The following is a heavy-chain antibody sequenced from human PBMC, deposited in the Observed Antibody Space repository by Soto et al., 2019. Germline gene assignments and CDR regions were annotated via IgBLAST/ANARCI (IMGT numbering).Heavy chain of an antibody. CDR1: GGTFNSYA. D-gene: IGHD6-13*01. CDR3: ARDRGGAGTYYFDY. J-gene: IGHJ4*02. V-gene: IGHV1-69*01. CDR2: IIPIFSTV. Sequence: QVQLVQSGAEVKKPGSSVKVSCKAPGGTFNSYAISWLRQAPGQGLEWMGGIIPIFSTVNYAQKFQGRVTITADESTSTAYMELGSLTSEHTAVYFCARDRGGAGTYYFDYWGQGTLVTVSS.